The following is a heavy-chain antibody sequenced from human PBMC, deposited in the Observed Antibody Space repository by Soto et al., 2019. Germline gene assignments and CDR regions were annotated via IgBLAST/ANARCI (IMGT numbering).Heavy chain of an antibody. CDR2: ISYDGSNK. V-gene: IGHV3-30*18. Sequence: QVQLVESGGGVVQPGRSLRLSCAASGFTFSSYGMHWVRQAPGKGLEWVAVISYDGSNKYYADSVKGRFTISRDNSKNTLYLQMTSLRAEDTAVYYCAKETSSFDWSGLDYWGQGTLVTVSS. J-gene: IGHJ4*02. D-gene: IGHD3-9*01. CDR1: GFTFSSYG. CDR3: AKETSSFDWSGLDY.